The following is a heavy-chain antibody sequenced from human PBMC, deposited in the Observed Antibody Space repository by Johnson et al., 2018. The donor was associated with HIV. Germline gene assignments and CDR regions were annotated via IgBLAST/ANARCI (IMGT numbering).Heavy chain of an antibody. V-gene: IGHV3-15*01. CDR3: ARDRGLDAFDI. Sequence: MLLVESGGGVVQPGRSLRLSCAASGFTFSSYGMHWVRQAPGKGLEWAGRIKSKTDGGTTDYAAPVKGRFTISRDDSKNTLYLQMNSLRVEDTAVYYCARDRGLDAFDIWGQGTMVTVSS. CDR2: IKSKTDGGTT. D-gene: IGHD3-10*01. J-gene: IGHJ3*02. CDR1: GFTFSSYG.